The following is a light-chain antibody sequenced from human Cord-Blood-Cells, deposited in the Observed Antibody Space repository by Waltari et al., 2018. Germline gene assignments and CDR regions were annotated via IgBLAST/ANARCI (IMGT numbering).Light chain of an antibody. V-gene: IGKV3-11*01. CDR2: DAF. CDR3: QQRSNWPPWT. J-gene: IGKJ1*01. CDR1: QSVSSY. Sequence: EIVLTQPPAPLSLSPGERATLSCRASQSVSSYLAWHQQKPGQAPRRLIYDAFNRATGIPARFSGSGSGTDVTLTISSLEPEDFAVYYCQQRSNWPPWTFGQGTKVEIK.